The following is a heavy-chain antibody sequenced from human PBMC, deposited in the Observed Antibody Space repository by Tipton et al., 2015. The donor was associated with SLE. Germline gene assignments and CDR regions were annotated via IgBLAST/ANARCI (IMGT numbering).Heavy chain of an antibody. J-gene: IGHJ4*02. V-gene: IGHV4-39*07. Sequence: TLSLTCSVSGDSFSRNTYLWGWIRQPPGKGLEWIGDIYYTGSTYYNPSLKSRVTISVDTSTNRLSLQLSSVTAADTALYYCARLISAYDCNFDYWGQGTLVTVSS. CDR3: ARLISAYDCNFDY. CDR1: GDSFSRNTYL. CDR2: IYYTGST. D-gene: IGHD5-12*01.